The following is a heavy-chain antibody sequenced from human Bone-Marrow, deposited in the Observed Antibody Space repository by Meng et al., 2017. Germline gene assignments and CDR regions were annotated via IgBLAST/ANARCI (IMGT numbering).Heavy chain of an antibody. CDR1: GGSISSGDYY. CDR3: ARDTYYYDSVTQPFD. J-gene: IGHJ4*02. V-gene: IGHV4-30-4*01. CDR2: IYYSGST. Sequence: QVQLQESGPGLVKPSQTPSLTCPVSGGSISSGDYYWSWIRQPPGKGLEWIGYIYYSGSTSYNPSLKSRVSISADTSKNQFSLKLSSVTAADTAVYYCARDTYYYDSVTQPFDWGQGTLVTVSS. D-gene: IGHD3-22*01.